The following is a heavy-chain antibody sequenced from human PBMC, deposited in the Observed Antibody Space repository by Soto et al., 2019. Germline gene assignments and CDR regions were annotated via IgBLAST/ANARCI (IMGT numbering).Heavy chain of an antibody. CDR1: GFSLSTSGVG. D-gene: IGHD6-13*01. CDR3: ALSGYSSSWYRGYNWFDP. CDR2: IYWNDDK. J-gene: IGHJ5*02. Sequence: SGPTLVNPTQTLTLTCTFSGFSLSTSGVGVGWIRQPPGKALEWLALIYWNDDKRYSPSLKSRLTITKDTSKNQVVLTMTTMDPVDTATYYWALSGYSSSWYRGYNWFDPWGQGTLVTVSS. V-gene: IGHV2-5*01.